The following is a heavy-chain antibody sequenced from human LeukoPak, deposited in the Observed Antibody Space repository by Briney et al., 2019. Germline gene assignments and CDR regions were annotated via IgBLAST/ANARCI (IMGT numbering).Heavy chain of an antibody. V-gene: IGHV1-69*04. CDR3: ASVKGVGATFPWD. Sequence: SVKVSCKASGGTFSSYAISWVRQAPGQGLEWMGRIIPILGIANYAQKFQGRVTITADKSTSTAYMELSSLRSEDTAVYYCASVKGVGATFPWDWGQGTLVTVSS. CDR1: GGTFSSYA. CDR2: IIPILGIA. D-gene: IGHD1-26*01. J-gene: IGHJ4*02.